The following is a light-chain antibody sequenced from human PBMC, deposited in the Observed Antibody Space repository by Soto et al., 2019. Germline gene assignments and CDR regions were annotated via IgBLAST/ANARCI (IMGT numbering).Light chain of an antibody. J-gene: IGKJ1*01. V-gene: IGKV3-11*01. CDR3: QQRSNWPRT. CDR1: QSVRSN. CDR2: DAS. Sequence: EIVMSHSPVTLSVSPGDRATLSCRANQSVRSNLAWYQQKHGQAPRLLIYDASNRATGIPARFSGSVSGTDCTLTISSLQPEDGSVYYCQQRSNWPRTFGQGTKVDIK.